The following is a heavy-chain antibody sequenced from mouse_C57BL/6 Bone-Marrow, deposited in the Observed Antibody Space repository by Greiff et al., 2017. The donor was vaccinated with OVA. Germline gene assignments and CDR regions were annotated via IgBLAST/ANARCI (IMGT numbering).Heavy chain of an antibody. V-gene: IGHV1-15*01. CDR3: TRGDYYGSRFYAMDY. Sequence: QVQLQQSGAELVRPGASVTLSCKASGYTFTDYEMHWVKQTPVHGLEWIGAIDPETGGTAYNQKFKGKAILTADKSSSTAYMELRSLTSEDSAVYYCTRGDYYGSRFYAMDYWGQGTSVTVSS. CDR2: IDPETGGT. CDR1: GYTFTDYE. J-gene: IGHJ4*01. D-gene: IGHD1-1*01.